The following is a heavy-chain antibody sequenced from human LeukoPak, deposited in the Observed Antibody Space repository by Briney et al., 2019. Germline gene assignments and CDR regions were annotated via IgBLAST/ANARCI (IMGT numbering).Heavy chain of an antibody. J-gene: IGHJ6*03. CDR1: GCPFTGYY. CDR2: VNPRNGGT. CDR3: ATGAQYGLRGVAYFYYMHV. Sequence: ASVKASCKASGCPFTGYYVHWVRQAPGHGLEWMGWVNPRNGGTHSAQKFQGRVSMTGDTSITTAYMELSSLTSDDTAVYYCATGAQYGLRGVAYFYYMHVWGTGTTVTVSS. V-gene: IGHV1-2*02. D-gene: IGHD3-10*01.